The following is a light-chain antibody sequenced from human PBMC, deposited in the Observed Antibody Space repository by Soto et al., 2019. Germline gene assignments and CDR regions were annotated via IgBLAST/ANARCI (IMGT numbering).Light chain of an antibody. CDR1: SSDVGGYNY. Sequence: QSVLTQPVSVSGSPGQSITISCTGTSSDVGGYNYVSWYQQHPGKAPKLMIYDVSNRPSGVSNRFSGSKSGNTASLTISGLQAEDEADYYCSSYTSSSRVFGGGTKLTVL. CDR2: DVS. CDR3: SSYTSSSRV. V-gene: IGLV2-14*01. J-gene: IGLJ2*01.